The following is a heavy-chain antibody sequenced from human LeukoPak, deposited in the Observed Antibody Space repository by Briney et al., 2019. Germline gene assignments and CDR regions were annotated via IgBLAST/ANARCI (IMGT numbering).Heavy chain of an antibody. CDR3: ARGRRYDFWSGYYTDMAYYYMDV. D-gene: IGHD3-3*01. Sequence: GGSLRLSCAASGFTFSSHWMHWVRQAPGKGLEWVSSISSSSSYIYYADSVKGRFTISRDNAKNSLYLQMNSLRAEDTAVYYCARGRRYDFWSGYYTDMAYYYMDVWGKGTTVTVSS. CDR2: ISSSSSYI. CDR1: GFTFSSHW. V-gene: IGHV3-21*01. J-gene: IGHJ6*03.